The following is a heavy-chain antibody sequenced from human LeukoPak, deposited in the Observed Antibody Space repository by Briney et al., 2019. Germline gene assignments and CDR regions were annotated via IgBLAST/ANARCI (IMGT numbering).Heavy chain of an antibody. D-gene: IGHD6-19*01. J-gene: IGHJ4*02. V-gene: IGHV3-21*06. CDR2: VSSSSSYI. CDR3: ARGSADFDY. Sequence: GGSLRLSCAASGFIFSTYTMNWVRQAPGKGLEWVSSVSSSSSYIYYADSVKGRFTISRDNANNSLYLQMNSMRAEDTAVYYCARGSADFDYWGQGTLVTVSS. CDR1: GFIFSTYT.